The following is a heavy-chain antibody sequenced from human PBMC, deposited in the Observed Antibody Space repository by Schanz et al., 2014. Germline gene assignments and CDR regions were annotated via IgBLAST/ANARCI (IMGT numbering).Heavy chain of an antibody. CDR1: GFTVNTNY. CDR2: IAGDGGGP. CDR3: AKDRWRATVMVDAFDI. Sequence: VQLVESGGGVVQPGGSLRLSCAVSGFTVNTNYMSWVRQAPGKGLEWVSVIAGDGGGPNYADSVKGRFTISRDNSKNTVHLQMNSLRAEDTAVYFCAKDRWRATVMVDAFDIWGQGTKVTVSS. V-gene: IGHV3-23*04. J-gene: IGHJ3*02. D-gene: IGHD4-4*01.